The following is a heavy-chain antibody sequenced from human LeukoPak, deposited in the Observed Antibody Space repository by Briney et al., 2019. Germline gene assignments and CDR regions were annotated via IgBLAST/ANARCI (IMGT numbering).Heavy chain of an antibody. CDR1: GGSISSSDW. J-gene: IGHJ4*02. CDR2: IYHNGNT. CDR3: VSQGDH. Sequence: SETLSLTCAVSGGSISSSDWWSWVRQSPEKGLEWIGQIYHNGNTNYNPSLKSRVTISADMSKNQFSLKLTFMTAADTAMYHCVSQGDHWGQGTLVTVSS. V-gene: IGHV4-4*02.